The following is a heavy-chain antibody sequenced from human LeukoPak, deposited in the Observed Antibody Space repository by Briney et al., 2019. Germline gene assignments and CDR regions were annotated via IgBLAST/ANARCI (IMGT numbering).Heavy chain of an antibody. D-gene: IGHD3-10*01. J-gene: IGHJ4*02. CDR1: GFSLTTSGVG. V-gene: IGHV2-5*02. Sequence: SGPTLVKPTQTLTLTCTFSGFSLTTSGVGVGWIRQPPGKALEWLALIYWDDGKRYSPSLKSRLTITKDTSKNQVVLTMTNVDPVDTATYYCAQRDYSYGSGTYFNYWGQGTLVTVSS. CDR3: AQRDYSYGSGTYFNY. CDR2: IYWDDGK.